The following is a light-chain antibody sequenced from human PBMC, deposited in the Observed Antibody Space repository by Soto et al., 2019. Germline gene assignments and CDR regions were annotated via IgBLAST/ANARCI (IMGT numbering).Light chain of an antibody. CDR1: SSDVGAYTY. V-gene: IGLV2-14*03. Sequence: QSVLTQPASVSGSPGQSVTISCTGTSSDVGAYTYVSWYQKHPGKAPKLMIYCVSNRPSGISNRFSGSKSGNTAFLTISGLQPEDDADYYCSSFTAPTTLDVFGTGTKLTVL. J-gene: IGLJ1*01. CDR3: SSFTAPTTLDV. CDR2: CVS.